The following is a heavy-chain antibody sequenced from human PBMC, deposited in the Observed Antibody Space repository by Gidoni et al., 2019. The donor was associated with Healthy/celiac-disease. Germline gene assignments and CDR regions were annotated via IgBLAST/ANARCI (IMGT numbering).Heavy chain of an antibody. CDR2: ISSSSSYT. V-gene: IGHV3-11*06. J-gene: IGHJ2*01. CDR1: GFTFSDDY. D-gene: IGHD3-3*01. CDR3: ARVGPDYDFWSGPWYFDL. Sequence: QVQLVESGGGLVKPGGSLRLYCAAAGFTFSDDYMSWIRQAPGKGLEWVSYISSSSSYTNYADSVKGRFTISRDNAKNSLYLQMNSLRAEDTAVYYCARVGPDYDFWSGPWYFDLWGRGTLVTVSS.